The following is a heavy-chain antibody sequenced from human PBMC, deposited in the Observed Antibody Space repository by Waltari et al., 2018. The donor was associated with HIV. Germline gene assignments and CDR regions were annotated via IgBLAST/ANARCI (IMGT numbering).Heavy chain of an antibody. Sequence: EVQLVESGGGLVQPGGSLRLSCAASGFTFSSYSMNWVRQAPGKGLEWVSYISSSSTIYYADSVKGRFTISRDNAKNSLYPQMNSLRDEDTAVYYCARGKATEAGLDYWGQGTLVTVSS. D-gene: IGHD1-26*01. CDR3: ARGKATEAGLDY. V-gene: IGHV3-48*02. CDR2: ISSSSTI. CDR1: GFTFSSYS. J-gene: IGHJ4*02.